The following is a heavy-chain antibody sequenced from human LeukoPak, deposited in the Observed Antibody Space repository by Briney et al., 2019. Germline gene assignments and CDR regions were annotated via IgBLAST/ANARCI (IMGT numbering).Heavy chain of an antibody. D-gene: IGHD6-19*01. Sequence: SETLSLTCTVSGGSISSYYWSWIRQPPGKGLEWIGYIYYSGSTNYNPSLKSRVTISVDTSKNQVSLKLTSVTAADTAVYYCARIGYSSGWSNFDYWGQGTLVTVSS. J-gene: IGHJ4*02. CDR3: ARIGYSSGWSNFDY. V-gene: IGHV4-59*01. CDR1: GGSISSYY. CDR2: IYYSGST.